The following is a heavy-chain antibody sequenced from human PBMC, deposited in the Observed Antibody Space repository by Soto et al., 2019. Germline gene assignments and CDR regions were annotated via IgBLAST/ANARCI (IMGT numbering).Heavy chain of an antibody. J-gene: IGHJ6*03. Sequence: SETLSLTCAVYGGSFSGYYWSWIRQPPGKGLEWIGEINHSGSTNYNPSLKSRVTISVDTSKNQFSLKLSSVTAADTAVYYCARTRVGLWSAHYYYMDVWGKGTTVTVSS. CDR1: GGSFSGYY. V-gene: IGHV4-34*01. CDR2: INHSGST. CDR3: ARTRVGLWSAHYYYMDV. D-gene: IGHD5-18*01.